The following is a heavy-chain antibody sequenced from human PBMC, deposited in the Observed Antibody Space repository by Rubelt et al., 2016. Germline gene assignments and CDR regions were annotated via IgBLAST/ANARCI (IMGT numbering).Heavy chain of an antibody. V-gene: IGHV3-74*01. J-gene: IGHJ4*02. CDR1: GFTFSSYW. CDR3: ARGSYTSSRLDY. D-gene: IGHD6-13*01. Sequence: EVQLVESGGGLVQPGGSLRLSCATSGFTFSSYWMHWVRQAPGKGLVWVSRIKTDETTTNYADSVKGRFTISRDNAKNTLYLQVDSLRAEDTAVYYCARGSYTSSRLDYWGQGTLVTVSS. CDR2: IKTDETTT.